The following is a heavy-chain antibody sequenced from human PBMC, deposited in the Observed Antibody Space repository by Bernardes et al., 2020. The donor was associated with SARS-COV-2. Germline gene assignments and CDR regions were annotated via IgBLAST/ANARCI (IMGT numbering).Heavy chain of an antibody. CDR2: ISGSGDAT. CDR3: ATYDRSGYYYGA. V-gene: IGHV3-23*01. D-gene: IGHD3-22*01. CDR1: GFTFSSYA. Sequence: GGSLRLSCAASGFTFSSYAMSWVRQAPGKGLEWVSTISGSGDATYYADSVKGRFTISRDNSKNTLYLQMNSLRAEDTAVYYCATYDRSGYYYGAWGQGTLVTVSS. J-gene: IGHJ5*02.